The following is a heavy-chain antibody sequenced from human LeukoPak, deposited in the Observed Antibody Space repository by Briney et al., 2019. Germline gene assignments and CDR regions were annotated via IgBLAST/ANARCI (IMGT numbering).Heavy chain of an antibody. V-gene: IGHV1-69*04. CDR3: ARARYSGYDCLLGAFDI. J-gene: IGHJ3*02. D-gene: IGHD5-12*01. CDR1: GGTFTSYA. Sequence: SVKVSCKASGGTFTSYAISWVRQAPGQGLEWMGRIIPILGIANYAQKFQGRVTITADKSTSTAYMELSSLRSEDTAVYYCARARYSGYDCLLGAFDIWGQGTMVTVSS. CDR2: IIPILGIA.